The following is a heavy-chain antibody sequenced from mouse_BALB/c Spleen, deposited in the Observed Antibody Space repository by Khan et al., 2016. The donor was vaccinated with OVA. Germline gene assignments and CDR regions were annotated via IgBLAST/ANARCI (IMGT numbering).Heavy chain of an antibody. V-gene: IGHV3-2*02. CDR2: ISYSGST. D-gene: IGHD1-2*01. CDR3: ARTARIKY. Sequence: VQLKESGPGLVKPSQSLSLTCTVTGYSITSGYGWNWIRQFPGNKLEWMGYISYSGSTNYNPSLKSRIPITRDTSKNQFFLQLNSATTEDTATYYCARTARIKYWGQGTTLTVSS. CDR1: GYSITSGYG. J-gene: IGHJ2*01.